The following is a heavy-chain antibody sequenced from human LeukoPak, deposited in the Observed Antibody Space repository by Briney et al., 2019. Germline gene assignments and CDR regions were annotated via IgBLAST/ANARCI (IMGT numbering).Heavy chain of an antibody. D-gene: IGHD3-10*01. V-gene: IGHV5-51*01. CDR2: TFTGDSAT. CDR3: VLAGSGGSYFDY. Sequence: PGQSLSISCTGFGYTFTNYGISWVRQMPGKDLEWLGITFTGDSATRYSPSFLGQVTLSAHKSINTAYLQWSSLTASDPAMYYCVLAGSGGSYFDYWGPGILVTVSS. J-gene: IGHJ4*02. CDR1: GYTFTNYG.